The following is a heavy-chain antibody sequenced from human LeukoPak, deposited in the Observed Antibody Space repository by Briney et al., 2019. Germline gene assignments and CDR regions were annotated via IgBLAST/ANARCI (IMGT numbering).Heavy chain of an antibody. V-gene: IGHV3-74*01. D-gene: IGHD1-1*01. J-gene: IGHJ4*02. CDR1: GSSITNTN. Sequence: PSGTLSLTCGVSGSSITNTNYWTWVRQAPGKGLLWVSRISNDGSSSTYADSVKGRFTISRDNAKNTLYLQMNSLRAEDTAVYYCARMATAFDYWGQGTLVTVSS. CDR2: ISNDGSSS. CDR3: ARMATAFDY.